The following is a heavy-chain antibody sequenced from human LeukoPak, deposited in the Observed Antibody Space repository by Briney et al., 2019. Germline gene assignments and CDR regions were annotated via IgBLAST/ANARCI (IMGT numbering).Heavy chain of an antibody. D-gene: IGHD3-10*01. CDR3: ARDRTGYYGSGSYYMGWFDP. V-gene: IGHV3-30-3*01. Sequence: QLGGPLRLSCAASGFTFSRYAMHWVRQAPGKGLEWVAVISYDGSNKYYADSVKGRFTISRDNSKNTLYPQMNSLRAEDTAVHYCARDRTGYYGSGSYYMGWFDPWGQGTLVTVSS. CDR2: ISYDGSNK. J-gene: IGHJ5*02. CDR1: GFTFSRYA.